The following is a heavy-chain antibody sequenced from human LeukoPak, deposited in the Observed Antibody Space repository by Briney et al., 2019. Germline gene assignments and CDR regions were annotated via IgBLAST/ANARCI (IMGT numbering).Heavy chain of an antibody. D-gene: IGHD4-17*01. CDR3: ARDYADYVGYFFFDY. V-gene: IGHV3-23*01. Sequence: PGGSLRLSCAASGFTFKNYAMNRVREAPGKGLEWGSSISGGGETTYYADPAEGRFAISRDNSQNTLYLQMNSLRAEDTAVYYCARDYADYVGYFFFDYWGQGTLVTVSS. CDR2: ISGGGETT. CDR1: GFTFKNYA. J-gene: IGHJ4*02.